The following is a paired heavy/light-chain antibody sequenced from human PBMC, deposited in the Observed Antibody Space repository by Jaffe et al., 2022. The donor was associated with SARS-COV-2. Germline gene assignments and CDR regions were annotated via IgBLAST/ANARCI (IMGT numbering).Light chain of an antibody. CDR1: QSLLHSNGHNY. CDR3: MQGLQTPLT. Sequence: DIVMTQSPLSLPVTPGEPASISCRSSQSLLHSNGHNYLDWYLQKPGQSPQLLFYLGSNRASGVPDRFSGSGSGTDFTLKISRVEAEDVGVYYCMQGLQTPLTFGGGTKVEIK. CDR2: LGS. V-gene: IGKV2-28*01. J-gene: IGKJ4*01.
Heavy chain of an antibody. CDR1: GGTFSRHG. Sequence: QVQLVQSGAEVKKPGSSVRVSCKASGGTFSRHGISWVRQAPGQGLEWMGGIIPMFGTANYAQKFQGRVTITADESTSTAYMELSSLRSEDTAMYYCARLVMVGGGGYMVTPCYMDVWGEGTPVTVSS. CDR3: ARLVMVGGGGYMVTPCYMDV. CDR2: IIPMFGTA. V-gene: IGHV1-69*01. J-gene: IGHJ6*03. D-gene: IGHD3-10*02.